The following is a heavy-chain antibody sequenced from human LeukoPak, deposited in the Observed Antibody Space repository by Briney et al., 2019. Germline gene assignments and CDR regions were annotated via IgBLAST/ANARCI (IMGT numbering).Heavy chain of an antibody. CDR2: INHSGST. V-gene: IGHV4-4*02. D-gene: IGHD6-19*01. CDR1: GGSISSNNW. J-gene: IGHJ4*02. CDR3: ARDLSVAGTGGSDY. Sequence: SGTLSLTCAVSGGSISSNNWWGWVRQPPGKGLEWIGEINHSGSTNYNPSLKSRVTISVDTSKNQFSLKLSSVTAADTAVYYCARDLSVAGTGGSDYWGQGTLVTVSS.